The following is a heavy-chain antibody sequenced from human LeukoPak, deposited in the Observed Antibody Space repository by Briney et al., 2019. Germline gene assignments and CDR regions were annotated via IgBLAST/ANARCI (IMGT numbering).Heavy chain of an antibody. D-gene: IGHD5-24*01. CDR2: ISGSGGST. CDR3: AKDGMATISYYFDY. V-gene: IGHV3-23*01. CDR1: GYTFSSYA. J-gene: IGHJ4*02. Sequence: GGSLRLSCAASGYTFSSYAMSWVRQATGKGLEWVSAISGSGGSTYYADSVKGRFTISRDNSKNTLYLQMNSLGAEDTAVYYCAKDGMATISYYFDYWGQGTLVTVSS.